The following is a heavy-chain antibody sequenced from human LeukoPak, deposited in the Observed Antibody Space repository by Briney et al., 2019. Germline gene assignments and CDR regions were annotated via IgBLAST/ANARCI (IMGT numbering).Heavy chain of an antibody. CDR3: ARGDGYPTPSRNWFDP. CDR2: INPSGGST. V-gene: IGHV1-46*01. Sequence: ASVQVSCKASGYTFSSYYMHWVRQAPGQGLEWMGIINPSGGSTIYAQKFQGRVTLTRDTSTNTVYMELSSLRSDDTAVYYCARGDGYPTPSRNWFDPWGQGTLVTVSS. CDR1: GYTFSSYY. J-gene: IGHJ5*02. D-gene: IGHD5-24*01.